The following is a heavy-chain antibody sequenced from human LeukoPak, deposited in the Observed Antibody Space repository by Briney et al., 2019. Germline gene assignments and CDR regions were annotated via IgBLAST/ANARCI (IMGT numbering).Heavy chain of an antibody. J-gene: IGHJ4*02. D-gene: IGHD3-10*01. CDR1: GGTFSSYA. V-gene: IGHV1-69*05. CDR2: IIPIFGTA. Sequence: SVKVSCKTSGGTFSSYAITWVRQAPGQGLEWMGGIIPIFGTANYAQKFQGRVTITTDESTSTAYMELSSLRSEDTAVYYCAPERYYGSGSYFDYWGQGTLVTVSS. CDR3: APERYYGSGSYFDY.